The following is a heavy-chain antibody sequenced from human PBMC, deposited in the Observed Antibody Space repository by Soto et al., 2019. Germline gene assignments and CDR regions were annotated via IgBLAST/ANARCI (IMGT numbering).Heavy chain of an antibody. D-gene: IGHD4-17*01. CDR1: GGSISSYY. CDR3: ARLPHDYGDFIRPTYYYYGMDV. Sequence: SETLSLTCTVSGGSISSYYWNWIRQPPGKGLEWIGDIYYGGGTNYNPSLKSRVTLSVDTSKNQFSLKLSSVTAADTAVYYCARLPHDYGDFIRPTYYYYGMDVWGQGTTVTVSS. CDR2: IYYGGGT. J-gene: IGHJ6*02. V-gene: IGHV4-59*01.